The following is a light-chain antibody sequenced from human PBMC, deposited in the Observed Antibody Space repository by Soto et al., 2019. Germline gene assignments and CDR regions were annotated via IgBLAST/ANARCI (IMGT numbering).Light chain of an antibody. CDR3: QQAKTYPRT. CDR1: QYISGY. V-gene: IGKV1-12*01. J-gene: IGKJ3*01. CDR2: VAF. Sequence: QMTQSTSSGSASVGDRVIITRRPSQYISGYLLWFQQKLGKVLKLLISVAFPLQSGVPSRFSGSGSGTVFTLTISSLQLGDFATYYCQQAKTYPRTFGP.